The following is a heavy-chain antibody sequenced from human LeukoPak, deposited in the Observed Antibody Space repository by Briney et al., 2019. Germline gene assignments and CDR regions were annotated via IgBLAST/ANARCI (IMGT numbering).Heavy chain of an antibody. CDR1: GGSISDYY. D-gene: IGHD1-26*01. Sequence: SETLSLTCSVSGGSISDYYWSWIRQSAGKGLEWIGRIYTSGSTNYNPSLKSRVTMSVDTSKNQFSLKLTSVTAADTAVYFCARDSDYHDFWGQGTLVTVSS. V-gene: IGHV4-4*07. CDR2: IYTSGST. J-gene: IGHJ4*02. CDR3: ARDSDYHDF.